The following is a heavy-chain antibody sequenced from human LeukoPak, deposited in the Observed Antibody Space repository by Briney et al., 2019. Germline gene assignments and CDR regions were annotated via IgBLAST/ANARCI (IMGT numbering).Heavy chain of an antibody. CDR3: ARESGYDWNRAYDY. CDR2: INHSGGT. J-gene: IGHJ4*02. D-gene: IGHD5-12*01. CDR1: GGSFSGYY. V-gene: IGHV4-34*01. Sequence: SETLSLTCAVYGGSFSGYYWSWIRQPPGKGLEWIGEINHSGGTNYNPSLKSRVTISVDTSKDQFSLKLSSVTAADTAVYYCARESGYDWNRAYDYWGQGTLVTVSS.